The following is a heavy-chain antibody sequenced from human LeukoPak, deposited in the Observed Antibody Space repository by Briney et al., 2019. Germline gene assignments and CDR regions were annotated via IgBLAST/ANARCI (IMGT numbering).Heavy chain of an antibody. CDR1: GFVFRTYA. V-gene: IGHV3-23*01. CDR3: AKRAVAIAATPWFDY. Sequence: PGGSLSLSCRASGFVFRTYAMRWVRQATGKGLECVSDISSSGDSIYYADSVEGRFTISRDNAKNTLYLQLNSLRADDTAVYYCAKRAVAIAATPWFDYWGQGTLVTVSS. CDR2: ISSSGDSI. D-gene: IGHD2-15*01. J-gene: IGHJ4*02.